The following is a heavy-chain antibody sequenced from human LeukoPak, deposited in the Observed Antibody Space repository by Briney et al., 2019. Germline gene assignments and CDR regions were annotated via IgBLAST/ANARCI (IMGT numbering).Heavy chain of an antibody. J-gene: IGHJ4*02. Sequence: GGSLRLSCAASGFTFSDYYMSWIRQAPGKGLEWVSYISSRGSTIYYADSVKGRFTISRDNSKNTLYLQMNSLRAEDTAVYYCATGISGRTFDSWGQGTLVTVSS. CDR2: ISSRGSTI. CDR3: ATGISGRTFDS. D-gene: IGHD6-19*01. V-gene: IGHV3-11*01. CDR1: GFTFSDYY.